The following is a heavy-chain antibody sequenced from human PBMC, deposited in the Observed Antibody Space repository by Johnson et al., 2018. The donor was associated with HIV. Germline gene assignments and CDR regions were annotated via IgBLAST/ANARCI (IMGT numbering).Heavy chain of an antibody. D-gene: IGHD3-10*01. J-gene: IGHJ3*01. CDR2: VLYDGGKK. CDR3: ANDQGGLYYLGSFDS. Sequence: QVQVVESGGGVVQPGGSLRLSCAASGFTFSSYALHWVRQAPGKGLEWVAVVLYDGGKKYYLESVQGRFNISRDNSKNTLHLQLNSLRPEDTAIYYCANDQGGLYYLGSFDSWGQVTMVTVSS. CDR1: GFTFSSYA. V-gene: IGHV3-30*02.